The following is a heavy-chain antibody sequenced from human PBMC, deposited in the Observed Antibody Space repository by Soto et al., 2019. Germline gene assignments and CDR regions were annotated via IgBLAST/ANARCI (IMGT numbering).Heavy chain of an antibody. Sequence: GGSLRLSCAASGFTFDDYAMHWVRQAPGKGLEWVSGISWNSGSIGYADSVKGRFTISRDNAKNSLYLQMNSLRAEDTALYYCAKDIAYDILTAPSMDVRGERTTVTVRS. D-gene: IGHD3-9*01. J-gene: IGHJ6*04. CDR1: GFTFDDYA. CDR3: AKDIAYDILTAPSMDV. V-gene: IGHV3-9*01. CDR2: ISWNSGSI.